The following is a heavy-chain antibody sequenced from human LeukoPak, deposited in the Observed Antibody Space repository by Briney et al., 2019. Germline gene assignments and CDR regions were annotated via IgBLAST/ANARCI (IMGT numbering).Heavy chain of an antibody. D-gene: IGHD3-22*01. J-gene: IGHJ6*02. CDR2: INAGNGNT. CDR3: ARDIVTYYYDSSGYPYGMDV. V-gene: IGHV1-3*01. CDR1: GYTFTIYG. Sequence: ASVKVSCKASGYTFTIYGMHWVRQALGQRLEWMGWINAGNGNTKYSQNFQGRVTITRDTSATAAYMELSSLRSEDTAVYYCARDIVTYYYDSSGYPYGMDVWGQGTTVTVSS.